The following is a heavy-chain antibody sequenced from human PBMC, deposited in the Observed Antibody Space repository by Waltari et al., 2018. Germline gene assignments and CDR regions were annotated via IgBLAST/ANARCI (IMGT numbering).Heavy chain of an antibody. CDR3: VRVGSNHNFDY. J-gene: IGHJ4*02. D-gene: IGHD2-2*01. CDR2: IHPDSGGP. CDR1: GYPFTPYY. V-gene: IGHV1-2*06. Sequence: QVQLVQSGAEVKKPGASVKVSCTASGYPFTPYYMHWVRQAPGQGLAWMGRIHPDSGGPNFAQNFQGRVTMTRDTSISTAYMELSSLRSDDTAVYYCVRVGSNHNFDYWGQGTLVTVSS.